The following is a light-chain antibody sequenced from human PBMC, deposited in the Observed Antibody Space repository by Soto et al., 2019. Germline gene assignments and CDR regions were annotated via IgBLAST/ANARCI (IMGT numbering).Light chain of an antibody. CDR2: MNN. J-gene: IGLJ3*02. V-gene: IGLV1-47*01. CDR1: RSNIGSSI. CDR3: VAWDDDLSARV. Sequence: QSALTQPPSLSGTPGQTVTISCSGSRSNIGSSIVHWYQQLPGTAPKHLIYMNNQRPSGVPDRFSGSKSGTSASLVISGLRSEDEADYYCVAWDDDLSARVFGGGTKLTVL.